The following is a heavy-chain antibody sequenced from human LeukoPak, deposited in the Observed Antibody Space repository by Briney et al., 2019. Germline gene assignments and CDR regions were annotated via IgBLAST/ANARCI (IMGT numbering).Heavy chain of an antibody. CDR2: IYTSGST. D-gene: IGHD6-13*01. J-gene: IGHJ5*02. CDR3: AREDSSSWYEGWFDP. V-gene: IGHV4-4*07. Sequence: SETLSLTCTVSGGSISSYYWSWIRQPAGKGLEWIGRIYTSGSTNYNPSLKSRVTISVDTSKNQFSLKLSSVTAADTAVYYCAREDSSSWYEGWFDPWGQGTLVTVSS. CDR1: GGSISSYY.